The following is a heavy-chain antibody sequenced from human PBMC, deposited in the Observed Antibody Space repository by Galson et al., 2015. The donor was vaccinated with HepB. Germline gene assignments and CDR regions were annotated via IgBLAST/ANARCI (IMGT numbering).Heavy chain of an antibody. Sequence: SLRLSCAASGFTFSRYAMSWVRQAPGKGLEWVSAISVSGDRTYYADSVKGRFSISRDNSKNTLYLQMNSLRAEDAAVYYCAVDVVVTEIWFDPWGQGTLVTVSS. V-gene: IGHV3-23*01. CDR1: GFTFSRYA. CDR3: AVDVVVTEIWFDP. D-gene: IGHD2-21*02. CDR2: ISVSGDRT. J-gene: IGHJ5*02.